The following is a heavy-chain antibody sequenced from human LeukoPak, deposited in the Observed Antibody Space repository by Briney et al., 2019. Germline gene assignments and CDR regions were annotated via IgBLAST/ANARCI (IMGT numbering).Heavy chain of an antibody. J-gene: IGHJ5*02. V-gene: IGHV4-39*01. D-gene: IGHD3-3*01. CDR3: ARGLRIERGFDP. Sequence: SETLSLTCTVSGGSISSSSNYWGWIRQPPGKGLEWIGSIYNSGSTYYNPSLKSRVTIFVDTSQNQFSLKLSSVTAADTAVYYCARGLRIERGFDPWGQGTLVTVSS. CDR2: IYNSGST. CDR1: GGSISSSSNY.